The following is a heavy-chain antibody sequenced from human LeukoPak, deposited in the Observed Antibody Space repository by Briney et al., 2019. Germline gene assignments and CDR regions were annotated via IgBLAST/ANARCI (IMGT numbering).Heavy chain of an antibody. J-gene: IGHJ4*02. CDR1: GGSFSGYY. CDR3: ALGYCSGGSCQHSYYFDY. Sequence: SETLSLTCAVYGGSFSGYYWSWIRQPPGKGLEWIGEINHSGSTNYNPSLKNRVTISVDTSKNQFSLKLSSVTAADTAVYYCALGYCSGGSCQHSYYFDYWGQGTLVTVSS. CDR2: INHSGST. V-gene: IGHV4-34*01. D-gene: IGHD2-15*01.